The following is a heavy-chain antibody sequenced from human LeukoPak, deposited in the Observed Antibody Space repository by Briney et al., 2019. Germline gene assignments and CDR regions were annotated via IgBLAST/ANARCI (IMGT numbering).Heavy chain of an antibody. D-gene: IGHD3-10*01. CDR3: VKGRGLRPIWFGDY. Sequence: GGSLRLSCSASGFTLSSYALHWVRQAPGKGVEYVSAISSNGGSTYYADSVKGRFTISRDNSKNPLYLQMSSLRAEDTAVYYCVKGRGLRPIWFGDYWGQGTLVTVSS. J-gene: IGHJ4*02. CDR1: GFTLSSYA. V-gene: IGHV3-64D*06. CDR2: ISSNGGST.